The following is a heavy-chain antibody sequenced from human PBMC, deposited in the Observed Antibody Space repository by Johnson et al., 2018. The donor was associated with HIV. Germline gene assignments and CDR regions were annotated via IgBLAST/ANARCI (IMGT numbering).Heavy chain of an antibody. CDR3: AKGGVTMVPGVAFAFDI. CDR1: GFTFSSYG. J-gene: IGHJ3*02. Sequence: QVQLVESGGGLIQPGGSLRLSCAASGFTFSSYGMHWVRQAPGKGLEWVAFIRYDGSNKYYADSVKGRFTISRDNSKNSVYLQMNSLRTEDTALYYCAKGGVTMVPGVAFAFDIWGQGTMVTVSS. CDR2: IRYDGSNK. D-gene: IGHD3-10*01. V-gene: IGHV3-30*02.